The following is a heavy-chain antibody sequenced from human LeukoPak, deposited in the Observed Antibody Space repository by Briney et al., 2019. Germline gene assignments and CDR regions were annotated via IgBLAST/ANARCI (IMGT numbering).Heavy chain of an antibody. V-gene: IGHV4-34*01. D-gene: IGHD2-8*01. J-gene: IGHJ3*02. CDR1: GGSFSGYS. Sequence: SETLSLTCAVYGGSFSGYSWSWIRQPPGKGLEWIGEINHSGSTNYNPSLKSRVTISVDTSKNQFSLKLSSVTAADTAVYYCAREACTNGVCQSAAFDIWGQGTMVTVSS. CDR2: INHSGST. CDR3: AREACTNGVCQSAAFDI.